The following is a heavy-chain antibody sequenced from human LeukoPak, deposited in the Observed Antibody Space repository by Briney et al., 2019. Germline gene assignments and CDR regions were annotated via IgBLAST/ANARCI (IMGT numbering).Heavy chain of an antibody. CDR2: IYSSGST. J-gene: IGHJ4*02. D-gene: IGHD5-24*01. CDR1: GGSISSGSYY. Sequence: SETLSLTCTVSGGSISSGSYYWTWFRQPGGKGLEWIGRIYSSGSTNYNPSLNTRLTISSDTSKNQFSLKLSSVIAADTAVYYCARGVYNLALVFDYWGQGSLVTVSS. CDR3: ARGVYNLALVFDY. V-gene: IGHV4-61*02.